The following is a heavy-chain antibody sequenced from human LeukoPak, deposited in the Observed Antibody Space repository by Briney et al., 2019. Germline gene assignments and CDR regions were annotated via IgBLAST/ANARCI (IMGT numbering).Heavy chain of an antibody. CDR1: GFTFSSYT. V-gene: IGHV3-30-3*01. J-gene: IGHJ5*02. D-gene: IGHD2-2*02. CDR3: ARAYDCSSTSCYTGFDP. CDR2: ISLDGSYK. Sequence: GRSLRLSCAASGFTFSSYTMRWVRQAPGKGLEWVALISLDGSYKFYADSVKGRFTISRDNSQSTLYLQMSSLRHEDTAVYYCARAYDCSSTSCYTGFDPWGQGTLVTVSS.